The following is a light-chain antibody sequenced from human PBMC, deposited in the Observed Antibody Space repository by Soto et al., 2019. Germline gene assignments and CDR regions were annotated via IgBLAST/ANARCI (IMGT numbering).Light chain of an antibody. V-gene: IGKV2-30*02. CDR2: KIS. CDR1: QGLVHSDGNTY. J-gene: IGKJ2*01. CDR3: MQATHWPYT. Sequence: DVVMTQSPLSLPVTPGQSASISCRSSQGLVHSDGNTYLNWFRQRPGQSPGRLIYKISKRDSGVPDRFSASGSGTDFTLKISRVEAEDAGLYYCMQATHWPYTFGQGTRLEI.